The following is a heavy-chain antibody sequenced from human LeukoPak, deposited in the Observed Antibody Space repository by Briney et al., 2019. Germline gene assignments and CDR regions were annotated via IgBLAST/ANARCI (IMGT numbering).Heavy chain of an antibody. CDR2: ISVSGNT. D-gene: IGHD3-10*01. J-gene: IGHJ5*02. V-gene: IGHV3-21*01. CDR3: ARDLSFGAPYNWFDP. CDR1: GFTFSSYS. Sequence: GGSLRLSCAASGFTFSSYSMNWVRQAPGKGLEWVSAISVSGNTYHADSVKGRFTISRDNAKNSLYLQMNSLRAEDTAVYYCARDLSFGAPYNWFDPWGQGTLVTVSS.